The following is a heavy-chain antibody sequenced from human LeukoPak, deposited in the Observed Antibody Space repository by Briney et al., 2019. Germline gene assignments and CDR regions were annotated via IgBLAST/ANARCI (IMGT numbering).Heavy chain of an antibody. Sequence: SETLSLTCAVYGGSFSGYYWDWSRQPPGKGLEWIGNIYYDGNTRYNPSLKSRVTISVDRSKNQFSLKLSSVTAADTAVYYCARRYYYGSGSPEYWGQGTQVTVSS. CDR3: ARRYYYGSGSPEY. CDR2: IYYDGNT. J-gene: IGHJ4*02. D-gene: IGHD3-10*01. CDR1: GGSFSGYY. V-gene: IGHV4-34*01.